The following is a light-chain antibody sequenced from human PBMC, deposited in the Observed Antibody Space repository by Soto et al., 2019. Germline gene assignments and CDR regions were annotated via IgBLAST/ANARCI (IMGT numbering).Light chain of an antibody. CDR3: QQFNTKPLT. CDR1: QGIGTA. V-gene: IGKV1-13*02. J-gene: IGKJ4*01. Sequence: IQLTQSPSTLSASVGDRVTITCRASQGIGTALAWYHQRPGNSPDHLVYDASTLQSGVPSRFSGSGSETDFSLTISGLQPEDFGHYYCQQFNTKPLTFGGGTRVEIK. CDR2: DAS.